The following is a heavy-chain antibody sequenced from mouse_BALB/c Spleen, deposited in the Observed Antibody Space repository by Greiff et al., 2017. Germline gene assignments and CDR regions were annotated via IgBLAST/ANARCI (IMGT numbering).Heavy chain of an antibody. CDR1: GFDFSRYW. D-gene: IGHD1-1*01. J-gene: IGHJ4*01. CDR2: INPDSSTI. Sequence: EVKLQESGGGLVQPGGSLKLSCAASGFDFSRYWMSWVRQAPGKGLEWIGEINPDSSTINYTPSLKDKFIISRDNAKNTLYLQMSKVRSEDTALYYCAIYYYGSSYDAMDYWGQGTSVTVSS. CDR3: AIYYYGSSYDAMDY. V-gene: IGHV4-1*02.